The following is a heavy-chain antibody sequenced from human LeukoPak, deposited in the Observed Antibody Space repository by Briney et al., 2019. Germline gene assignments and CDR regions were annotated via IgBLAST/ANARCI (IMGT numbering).Heavy chain of an antibody. J-gene: IGHJ4*02. D-gene: IGHD6-13*01. CDR1: GGSISSYY. Sequence: SETQSLTCTVSGGSISSYYWSWIRQPPGKGLEWIGYIYTSGSTNYNPSLKSRVTISVDTSKNQFSLKLSSVTAADTAVYYCAITIAAAGYYFDYWGQGTLVTVSS. CDR2: IYTSGST. V-gene: IGHV4-4*09. CDR3: AITIAAAGYYFDY.